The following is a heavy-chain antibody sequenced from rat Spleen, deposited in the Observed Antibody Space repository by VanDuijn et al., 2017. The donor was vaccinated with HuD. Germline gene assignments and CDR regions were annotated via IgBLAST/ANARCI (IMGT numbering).Heavy chain of an antibody. CDR3: TGDGIPR. D-gene: IGHD3-8*01. CDR1: GFTFSSYG. J-gene: IGHJ2*01. Sequence: EVELVESGGGLVQPGRSMKLSCAASGFTFSSYGMAWVRQAPTKGLEWVASISTSGGSTYYRDSVKGRFTISRDNAKSTLYLQMDSLRSEDTATYCCTGDGIPRWGQGVMVTVSS. V-gene: IGHV5-25*01. CDR2: ISTSGGST.